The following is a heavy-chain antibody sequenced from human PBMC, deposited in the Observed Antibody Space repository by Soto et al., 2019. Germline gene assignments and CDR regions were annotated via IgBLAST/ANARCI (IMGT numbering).Heavy chain of an antibody. CDR1: GFTFSSYS. Sequence: EVQLVESGGGLVKPGGSLRLSCAASGFTFSSYSMNWVRQAPGKGLEWVSSISSSSSYIYYAHSVKGRFTISRDNGKNSLYLQMSSFKAEPRSVNYCAGVPFVTNIVYYFDCWGQGTLVTVS. CDR2: ISSSSSYI. CDR3: AGVPFVTNIVYYFDC. V-gene: IGHV3-21*01. J-gene: IGHJ4*02. D-gene: IGHD2-21*01.